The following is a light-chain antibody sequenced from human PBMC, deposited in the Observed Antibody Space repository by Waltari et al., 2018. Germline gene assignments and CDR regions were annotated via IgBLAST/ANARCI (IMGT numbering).Light chain of an antibody. CDR2: DAL. J-gene: IGKJ4*01. CDR3: QQGYKRRT. Sequence: IVLTQSPVTLSLSPGERATLSCKASESVSNYLAWYQQKPGQAPRLLIYDALKRATGIPVRFSGSGSGTDFTLTIRSLEPEDFAVYYCQQGYKRRTFGGGTNVEIK. V-gene: IGKV3-11*01. CDR1: ESVSNY.